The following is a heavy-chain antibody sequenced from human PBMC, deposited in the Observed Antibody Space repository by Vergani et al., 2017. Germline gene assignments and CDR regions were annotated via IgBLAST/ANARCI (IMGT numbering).Heavy chain of an antibody. Sequence: QVQLQESGPGLVKPSQTLSLTCTVSGGSISSGGYYWSWIRQHPGKGLEWIGYIYYSGSTYYNPSLKSRVTISVDTSKNQFSLKMSSVTAADTAVYYCASTYYXILTGYSKFNWFDPWGQGTLVTVSS. V-gene: IGHV4-31*03. CDR1: GGSISSGGYY. J-gene: IGHJ5*02. CDR2: IYYSGST. CDR3: ASTYYXILTGYSKFNWFDP. D-gene: IGHD3-9*01.